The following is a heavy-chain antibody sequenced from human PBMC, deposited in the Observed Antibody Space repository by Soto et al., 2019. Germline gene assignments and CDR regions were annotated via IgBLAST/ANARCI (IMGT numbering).Heavy chain of an antibody. V-gene: IGHV3-23*01. J-gene: IGHJ4*02. CDR1: GFTFSHYP. CDR3: ARRV. CDR2: ISAGGDRT. Sequence: EVQVSESGGGLVQPGGSLRLSCATSGFTFSHYPMNWVRQAPGKGLEWVSGISAGGDRTYYADSVKGSFSIFRDNSKNSVSLQMNSLRVEDTAVYYCARRVWGQGTLVTVSS.